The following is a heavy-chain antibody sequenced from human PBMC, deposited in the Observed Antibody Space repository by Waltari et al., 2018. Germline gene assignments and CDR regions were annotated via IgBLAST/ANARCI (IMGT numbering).Heavy chain of an antibody. CDR3: VKESGIAVTATDFDY. V-gene: IGHV4-39*07. D-gene: IGHD6-19*01. CDR2: FYYSGST. Sequence: QMHLQESGPGLVKPSETLSLTCTVSGASIGSRRYSWGWIRQPPGKGLGWIGSFYYSGSTYYNPSLKSRVTISVDTSNNHFSLKLSSVTAADTAVYYCVKESGIAVTATDFDYWGQGTLVTVSS. J-gene: IGHJ4*02. CDR1: GASIGSRRYS.